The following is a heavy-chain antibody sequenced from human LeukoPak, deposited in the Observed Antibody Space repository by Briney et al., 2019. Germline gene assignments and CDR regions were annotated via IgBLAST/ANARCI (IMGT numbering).Heavy chain of an antibody. CDR3: ARRIRESSTLVRSWFDP. V-gene: IGHV4-34*01. Sequence: SETLSLTCAVNGGSLSGYYWSWIRQAPGKGLEWIGEISPTGSTYSNPPLKSRVTFSVDPPKNQFSLNLKSVTAADTAVYYCARRIRESSTLVRSWFDPWGQGTQVTVSS. D-gene: IGHD6-13*01. CDR1: GGSLSGYY. CDR2: ISPTGST. J-gene: IGHJ5*02.